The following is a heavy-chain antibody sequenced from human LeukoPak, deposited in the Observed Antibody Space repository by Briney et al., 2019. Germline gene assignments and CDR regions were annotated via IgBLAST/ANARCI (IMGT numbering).Heavy chain of an antibody. J-gene: IGHJ4*02. D-gene: IGHD2-2*01. V-gene: IGHV3-21*01. CDR2: ISSSSSYI. CDR3: ATRYCSSTSCSFGDY. Sequence: GGSLRLSCAASGFTFSSYSMNWVRQAPGKGLEWVSSISSSSSYIYYADSVKGRFTISRDNAKNSLYLQMNSLRAEDTAVYYCATRYCSSTSCSFGDYWGRGTLVTVSS. CDR1: GFTFSSYS.